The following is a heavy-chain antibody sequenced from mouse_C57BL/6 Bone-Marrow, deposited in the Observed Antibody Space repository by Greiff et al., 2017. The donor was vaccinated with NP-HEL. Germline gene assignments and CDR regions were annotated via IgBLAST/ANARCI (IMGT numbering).Heavy chain of an antibody. CDR3: AIEEGTGTGVDY. CDR1: GYTFTSYW. J-gene: IGHJ2*01. D-gene: IGHD4-1*01. CDR2: IHPSDSDT. V-gene: IGHV1-74*01. Sequence: QVQLKQPGAELVKPGASVKVSCKASGYTFTSYWMHWVKQRPGQGLEWIGRIHPSDSDTNYNQKFKGKATLTVDKSSSTAYMQLSSLTSEDSAVYYCAIEEGTGTGVDYWGQGTTLTVSS.